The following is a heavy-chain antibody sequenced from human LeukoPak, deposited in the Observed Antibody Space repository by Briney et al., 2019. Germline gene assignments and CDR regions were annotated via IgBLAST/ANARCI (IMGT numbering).Heavy chain of an antibody. CDR1: GFTFSSYW. Sequence: QPGGSLRLSCVASGFTFSSYWMHWVRQDPRKGLEWVSIIGASNDPTYYPDSVEGRFTISRDNSKNTLYLQMHSLRAEDTALYYCARVLVRPITGGIDYWGQGTLVTVSS. V-gene: IGHV3-23*01. CDR3: ARVLVRPITGGIDY. CDR2: IGASNDPT. D-gene: IGHD3-3*01. J-gene: IGHJ4*02.